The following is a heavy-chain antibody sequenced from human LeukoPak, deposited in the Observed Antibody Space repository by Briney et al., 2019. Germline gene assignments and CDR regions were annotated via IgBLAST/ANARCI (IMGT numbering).Heavy chain of an antibody. J-gene: IGHJ4*02. CDR2: IYSGGST. V-gene: IGHV3-66*01. CDR1: GFTVSSKY. CDR3: ARESSGWLQLFDY. Sequence: GGSLRLSCAASGFTVSSKYMSWVRQAPGKGLEWVSVIYSGGSTYYADPVKGWFTISRDNSKNTVYLQMNSLRAEDTAVYYCARESSGWLQLFDYWGQGTLVTVSS. D-gene: IGHD5-24*01.